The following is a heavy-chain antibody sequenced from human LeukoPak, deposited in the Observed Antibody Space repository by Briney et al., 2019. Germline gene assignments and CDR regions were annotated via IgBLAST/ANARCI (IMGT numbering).Heavy chain of an antibody. D-gene: IGHD1-1*01. CDR2: INPNTGGT. V-gene: IGHV1-2*06. CDR1: GYTFTYYY. J-gene: IGHJ4*02. CDR3: ARGVDWNAIDY. Sequence: ASVKVSCKASGYTFTYYYIHWVRQAPGQGLEWMGRINPNTGGTDFALKFQGRVTMTRDTSISTAYMELSRLRSDDTAVYYCARGVDWNAIDYWGQGTLVTVSS.